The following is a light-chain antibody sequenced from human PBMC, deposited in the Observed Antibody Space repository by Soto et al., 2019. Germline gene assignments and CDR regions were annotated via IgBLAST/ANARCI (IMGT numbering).Light chain of an antibody. CDR2: DAS. CDR3: HQYNSYSQT. V-gene: IGKV1-5*01. J-gene: IGKJ1*01. CDR1: QRISSY. Sequence: IQPSLSLSWLSSSLRAIVAIAFRGSQRISSYLDWYQQKPGKAPKLLIYDASSLESGVPSRFSGSGSGTEFTLTISSLQPDDFAAYYCHQYNSYSQTFGQGTKVDIK.